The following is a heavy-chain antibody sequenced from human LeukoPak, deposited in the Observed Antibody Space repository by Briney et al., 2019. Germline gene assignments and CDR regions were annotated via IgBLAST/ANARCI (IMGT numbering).Heavy chain of an antibody. CDR2: INHSGST. D-gene: IGHD1-26*01. J-gene: IGHJ4*02. CDR1: GVSFSGYY. Sequence: SETLSLTCAVYGVSFSGYYWSWIRQPPGKGLEWIGEINHSGSTNYNPSIRSRVTISVDTSKNQFSLKLNSVTAADTAMYYCVKSGGYGLIDYWGQGTLVTVSS. CDR3: VKSGGYGLIDY. V-gene: IGHV4-34*01.